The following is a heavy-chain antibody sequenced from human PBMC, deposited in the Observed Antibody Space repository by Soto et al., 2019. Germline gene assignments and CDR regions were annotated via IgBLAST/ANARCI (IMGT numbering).Heavy chain of an antibody. V-gene: IGHV4-4*02. CDR2: IHHSGGI. J-gene: IGHJ4*02. CDR3: VCNGYYSLDH. D-gene: IGHD6-25*01. CDR1: GDAMSSADW. Sequence: QVQLQASGPGLVTPSGTLSLTCAVSGDAMSSADWWSWFRQPPGKGLEWIGEIHHSGGINYHPSLRRRVTISVDMSKNQFSLNLSSGTAADTAVYFCVCNGYYSLDHWGQGTRVIVSP.